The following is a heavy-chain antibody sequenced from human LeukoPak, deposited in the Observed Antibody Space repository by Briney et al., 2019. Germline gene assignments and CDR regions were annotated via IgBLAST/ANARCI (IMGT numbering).Heavy chain of an antibody. Sequence: ASVKVSCKASGYTFTGYYMHWLRQAPGQGLEWMGWINPNSGGTNYAQKFQGRVTMTRDTSISTAYLELSRLRSDDTAVYYCARDLDTTYYDFWSGYYALDYWGQGTLVTVSS. CDR2: INPNSGGT. CDR1: GYTFTGYY. CDR3: ARDLDTTYYDFWSGYYALDY. D-gene: IGHD3-3*01. V-gene: IGHV1-2*02. J-gene: IGHJ4*02.